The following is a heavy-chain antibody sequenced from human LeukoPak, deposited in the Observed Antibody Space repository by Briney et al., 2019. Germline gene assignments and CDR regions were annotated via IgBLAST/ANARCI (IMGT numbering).Heavy chain of an antibody. Sequence: PGGSLRLSCAASGFTFSSYSMNWVRQAPGKGLEWVSSISSSGSYIYYADSLKGRFTISRDNAKNSLYLQMNSLRAEDTAVYYCARVQGARGYWGQGTLVTVSS. D-gene: IGHD3-10*01. V-gene: IGHV3-21*01. J-gene: IGHJ4*02. CDR1: GFTFSSYS. CDR2: ISSSGSYI. CDR3: ARVQGARGY.